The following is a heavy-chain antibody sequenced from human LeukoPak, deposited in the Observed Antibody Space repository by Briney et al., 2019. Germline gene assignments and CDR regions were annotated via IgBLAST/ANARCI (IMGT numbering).Heavy chain of an antibody. CDR1: GFTFSAYA. J-gene: IGHJ4*02. CDR3: AKTGLVATRFFDY. Sequence: GGSLRLSCAVSGFTFSAYAMSWVRQAPGKGLEWVSAMSGSGGMTYYADSVKGRFSISRDNSKNTLHLQMNSLRAEDTAVYYCAKTGLVATRFFDYWGQGILVTVSS. CDR2: MSGSGGMT. D-gene: IGHD5-12*01. V-gene: IGHV3-23*01.